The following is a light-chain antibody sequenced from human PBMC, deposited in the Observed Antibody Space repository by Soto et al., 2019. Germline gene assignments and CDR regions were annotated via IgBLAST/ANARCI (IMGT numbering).Light chain of an antibody. Sequence: DIPXTXXXXTXSASXGXXXXXTCXAXXXIXXWLAWYQQKPGKAPKLLIYDASSLESGVPSRFSGRGSGTEFTLTISSLQPDDLATYYCQQYNTYPWTFGQGTKVEIK. J-gene: IGKJ1*01. CDR3: QQYNTYPWT. CDR1: XXIXXW. CDR2: DAS. V-gene: IGKV1-5*01.